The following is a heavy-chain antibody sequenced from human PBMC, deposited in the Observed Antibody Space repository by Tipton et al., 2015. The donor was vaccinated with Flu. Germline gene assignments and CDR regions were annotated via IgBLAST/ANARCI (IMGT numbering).Heavy chain of an antibody. CDR3: ARRDYSNYVSDPNSWFDP. D-gene: IGHD4-11*01. Sequence: PSLTCAVSGDSISSDFYWAWIRQFPGKGLEWIGTVSRTGSTIYNPSLKSQVTLSIDTSKNPFSPNMRSVTAADMAVYYCARRDYSNYVSDPNSWFDPWGQGPLVAVSS. CDR2: VSRTGST. V-gene: IGHV4-38-2*01. CDR1: GDSISSDFY. J-gene: IGHJ5*02.